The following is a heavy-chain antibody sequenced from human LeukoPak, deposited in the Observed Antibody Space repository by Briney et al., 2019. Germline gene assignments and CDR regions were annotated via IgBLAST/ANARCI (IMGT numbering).Heavy chain of an antibody. J-gene: IGHJ4*02. CDR3: TRRSSDDSSGYYVH. CDR2: IRNKANSYAT. Sequence: GGSLRLSCAASGFTFSGSAMHWVRQASGKGLEWVGRIRNKANSYATAYSGSVKGRLTISRDDSKNTAYLQMNSLKTEDTAVYYCTRRSSDDSSGYYVHWGQGTLVTVSS. D-gene: IGHD3-22*01. CDR1: GFTFSGSA. V-gene: IGHV3-73*01.